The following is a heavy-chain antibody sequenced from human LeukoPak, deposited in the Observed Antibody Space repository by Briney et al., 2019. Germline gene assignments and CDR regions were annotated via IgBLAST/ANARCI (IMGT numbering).Heavy chain of an antibody. CDR1: GGTFSSYV. J-gene: IGHJ4*02. Sequence: GASVKVSCKASGGTFSSYVISWVRQAPGQGLEWMGRIIPIFGTANYAQKFQGRVTITTDESTSTAYMELSSLRSEDTAVYYCASLHGCSGGSCYSYFDYWGQGTLVTVSS. CDR3: ASLHGCSGGSCYSYFDY. CDR2: IIPIFGTA. V-gene: IGHV1-69*05. D-gene: IGHD2-15*01.